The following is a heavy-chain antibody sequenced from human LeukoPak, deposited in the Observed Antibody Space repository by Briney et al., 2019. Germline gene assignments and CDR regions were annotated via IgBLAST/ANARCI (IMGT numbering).Heavy chain of an antibody. V-gene: IGHV3-11*01. CDR2: INIGGTNT. J-gene: IGHJ5*02. CDR3: ATDGAGFGT. CDR1: GFTFSDYY. Sequence: GGSLRLSCAASGFTFSDYYMSWIRQAPGKGLEWLSYINIGGTNTHYADSVKGRFTISRDNAKESLYLEMTNLRAEDTAVYYCATDGAGFGTWGQGVLVTVSS.